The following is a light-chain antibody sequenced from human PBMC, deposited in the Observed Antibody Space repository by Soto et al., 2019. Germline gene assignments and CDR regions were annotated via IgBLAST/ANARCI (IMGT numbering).Light chain of an antibody. J-gene: IGKJ4*01. CDR3: QQYNNWPPVT. CDR2: GAS. V-gene: IGKV3-15*01. CDR1: QSVINN. Sequence: EIVMTQSPATLSVSPGERATLSCRASQSVINNLAWYQQRPGLAPRLLIYGASTRATGIPARFSGSGSGTEFTLTIDSLQSEDFAVYYCQQYNNWPPVTFGGGTKVEIK.